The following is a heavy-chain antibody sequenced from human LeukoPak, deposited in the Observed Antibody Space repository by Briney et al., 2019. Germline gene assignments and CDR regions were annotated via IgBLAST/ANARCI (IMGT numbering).Heavy chain of an antibody. Sequence: GGSLSLSCAASGFTFSSYEMNWVRQAPGKGLEWVSYISSSGSTIYYADSVKGRFTISRDNSKNTLYLQMNSLRAEDTAVYYCARGGYDSSGPYFDYWGQGTLVIVSS. CDR2: ISSSGSTI. D-gene: IGHD3-22*01. CDR3: ARGGYDSSGPYFDY. V-gene: IGHV3-48*03. J-gene: IGHJ4*02. CDR1: GFTFSSYE.